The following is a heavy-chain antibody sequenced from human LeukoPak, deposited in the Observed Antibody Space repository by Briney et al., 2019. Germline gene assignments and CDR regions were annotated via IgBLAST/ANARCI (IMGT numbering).Heavy chain of an antibody. CDR3: ARGLRDQPPPGPSPRPVDY. CDR2: INHSGST. J-gene: IGHJ4*02. D-gene: IGHD3-9*01. Sequence: SETLSLTCAVYGGSFSGYYWSWIRQPPGKGLEWIGEINHSGSTNYNPSLKSRVTISVDTSKNQFSLKLSSVTAADTAVYYCARGLRDQPPPGPSPRPVDYWGQGTLVTVSS. CDR1: GGSFSGYY. V-gene: IGHV4-34*01.